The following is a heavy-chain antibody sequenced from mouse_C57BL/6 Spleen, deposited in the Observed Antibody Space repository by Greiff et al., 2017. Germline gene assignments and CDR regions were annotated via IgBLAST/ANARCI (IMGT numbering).Heavy chain of an antibody. D-gene: IGHD2-1*01. CDR3: ARRAGTTMVTYFDY. V-gene: IGHV1-69*01. CDR2: IDPSDSYT. CDR1: GYTFTSYW. J-gene: IGHJ2*01. Sequence: QVQLQQPGAELVMPGASVKLSCKASGYTFTSYWMHWVKQRPGQGLEWIGEIDPSDSYTNYNQKFKGKSTLTVDKSSSTAYMQLSSLTSEDSAVYYWARRAGTTMVTYFDYWGQGTTLTVSS.